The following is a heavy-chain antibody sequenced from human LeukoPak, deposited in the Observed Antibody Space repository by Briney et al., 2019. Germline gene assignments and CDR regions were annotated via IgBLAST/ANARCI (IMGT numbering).Heavy chain of an antibody. Sequence: GALRLSCAASGITLRSHGLHWVRPAPSQGLEWVAFIRYDGSNKYYADSVKGRFTISRDNSKNTLYLQMNSLRAEDTAVYYCAKESGYYYQDWGQGTLVTVSS. CDR3: AKESGYYYQD. V-gene: IGHV3-30*02. CDR2: IRYDGSNK. D-gene: IGHD3-10*01. CDR1: GITLRSHG. J-gene: IGHJ1*01.